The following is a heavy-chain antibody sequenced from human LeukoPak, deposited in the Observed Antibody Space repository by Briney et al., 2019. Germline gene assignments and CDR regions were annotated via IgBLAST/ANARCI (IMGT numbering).Heavy chain of an antibody. D-gene: IGHD3-22*01. Sequence: GGSLRLSCAASGFTFSSYEMNWVRQAPGKGLEWVSYISSSGSTIYYADSVKGRFTISRDNAKNSLYLQMNSLRAEDTAVYYCARDSSHITMIGYFQHWGQGTLVTVSS. J-gene: IGHJ1*01. CDR1: GFTFSSYE. CDR3: ARDSSHITMIGYFQH. V-gene: IGHV3-48*03. CDR2: ISSSGSTI.